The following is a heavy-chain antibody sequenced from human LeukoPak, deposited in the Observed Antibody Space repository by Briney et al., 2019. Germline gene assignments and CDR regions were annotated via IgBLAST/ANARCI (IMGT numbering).Heavy chain of an antibody. D-gene: IGHD1-20*01. CDR1: GYSISSGYY. V-gene: IGHV4-38-2*02. CDR3: ARDRRLYNYFN. CDR2: LYHSGST. Sequence: SETLSLTCTVSGYSISSGYYWGWIRQPPGKGLEWIGSLYHSGSTYYNPSLKSRVTISVDTSKNQFSLKLSSVTAADTAVYYCARDRRLYNYFNWGQGTVVTVSS. J-gene: IGHJ3*01.